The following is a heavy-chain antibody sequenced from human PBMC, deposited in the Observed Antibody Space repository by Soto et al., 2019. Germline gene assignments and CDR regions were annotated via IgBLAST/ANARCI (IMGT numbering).Heavy chain of an antibody. V-gene: IGHV3-74*03. CDR3: ARRWEYFYMDV. D-gene: IGHD1-26*01. Sequence: GGSLRLSCAASGFTFSRYWMHWVRQAPGKGLVWVSRINTDGTSPKYADSVKGRFTISRDNAKNTLYLQMNSLRDEDTAVYYCARRWEYFYMDVWGKGTTVTVSS. J-gene: IGHJ6*03. CDR2: INTDGTSP. CDR1: GFTFSRYW.